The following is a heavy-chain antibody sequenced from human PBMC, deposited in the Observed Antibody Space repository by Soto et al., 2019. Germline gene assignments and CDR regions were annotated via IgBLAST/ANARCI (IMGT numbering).Heavy chain of an antibody. CDR2: IIPLFGTT. CDR1: GDTFKNCV. V-gene: IGHV1-69*01. Sequence: QVQVVQSGVEVRRPGSSVKVACKASGDTFKNCVISWVRQAPGQGLEWMGGIIPLFGTTDFAQRFQGRLTITTDEATTTAYMELSRLRSEDPATYYCAAELGFGKLSVVWCQGITVIVSS. D-gene: IGHD3-10*01. J-gene: IGHJ6*02. CDR3: AAELGFGKLSVV.